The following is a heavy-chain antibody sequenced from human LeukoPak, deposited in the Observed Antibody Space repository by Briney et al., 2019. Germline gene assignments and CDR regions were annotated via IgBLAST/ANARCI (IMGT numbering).Heavy chain of an antibody. V-gene: IGHV1-2*02. J-gene: IGHJ4*02. CDR2: INPNSGGT. D-gene: IGHD3-16*01. CDR3: ARDNDSRDPPHFDY. Sequence: ASVKVSCKASGYTFTGYYMHWVRQAPGQGLEWMGWINPNSGGTNYAQKFRGRVTITADKSTRTAYMELSSLRSDDTAVYYCARDNDSRDPPHFDYWGQGTLVTVSS. CDR1: GYTFTGYY.